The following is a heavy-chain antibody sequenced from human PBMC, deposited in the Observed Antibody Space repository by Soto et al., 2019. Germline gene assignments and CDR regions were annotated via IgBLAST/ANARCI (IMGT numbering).Heavy chain of an antibody. Sequence: QGQLVQSGPEVKKPGASVKVSYKASGYTFSRYGISWVRQAPGQGLEWMGWVSGYNGDTKYAQKVQGRVTMTIDTSNYTAYMELRSLTSDDTAKYYCAKNGQPPYYYDGMDVWGQGTTVTVSS. CDR1: GYTFSRYG. J-gene: IGHJ6*02. V-gene: IGHV1-18*01. D-gene: IGHD2-8*01. CDR3: AKNGQPPYYYDGMDV. CDR2: VSGYNGDT.